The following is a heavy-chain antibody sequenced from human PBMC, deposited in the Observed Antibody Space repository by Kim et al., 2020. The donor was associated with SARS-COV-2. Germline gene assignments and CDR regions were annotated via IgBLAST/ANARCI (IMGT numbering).Heavy chain of an antibody. D-gene: IGHD3-22*01. CDR1: GFTFSSYW. Sequence: GGSLRLSCAASGFTFSSYWMHWVRQAPGKGLVWVSRINSDGSSTSYADSVKGRFTISRDNAKNTLYLQMNSLRAEDTAVYYCAREKMGMDLDYYDSGGYPRAFDYWGQGTMVTVSS. CDR2: INSDGSST. CDR3: AREKMGMDLDYYDSGGYPRAFDY. V-gene: IGHV3-74*01. J-gene: IGHJ4*03.